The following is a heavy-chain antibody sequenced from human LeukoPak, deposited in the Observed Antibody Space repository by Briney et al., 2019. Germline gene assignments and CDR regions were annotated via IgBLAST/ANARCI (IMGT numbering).Heavy chain of an antibody. D-gene: IGHD2-2*01. CDR3: ARGLPNRSLVVVPAAFDY. CDR2: IYYTETTGTT. Sequence: PSETLSLTCSVSGVSIRDSGDYWGWIRQPPGRGLEWIGSIYYTETTGTTSYNPSLRSRVTISVDTSKNQFSLNLTFVTAADTDIYYCARGLPNRSLVVVPAAFDYWGQGSRVAVSS. CDR1: GVSIRDSGDY. J-gene: IGHJ4*02. V-gene: IGHV4-39*07.